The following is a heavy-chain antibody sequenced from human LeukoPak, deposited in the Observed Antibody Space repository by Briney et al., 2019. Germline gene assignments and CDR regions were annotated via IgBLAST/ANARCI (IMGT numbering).Heavy chain of an antibody. CDR1: GGSISSYY. J-gene: IGHJ4*02. CDR3: ARDIASDY. V-gene: IGHV4-59*01. Sequence: SETLSLTCTVSGGSISSYYWSWIRQPPGKGLEWIGYIYYSGSTNYNPSLKSRVTISIDTSKNQFSLKLSSVTAADTAVYYCARDIASDYWGQGTLVTVSS. CDR2: IYYSGST. D-gene: IGHD3-16*02.